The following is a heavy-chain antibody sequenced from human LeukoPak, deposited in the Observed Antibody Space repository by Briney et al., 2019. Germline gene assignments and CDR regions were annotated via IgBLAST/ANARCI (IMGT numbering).Heavy chain of an antibody. CDR2: MYYSVST. Sequence: SETLPLTCSVSGGSITGSSYYWGWIRQPPGKGLEWIGSMYYSVSTYYNPSLKSRVTISVDTSKNQFTLKLTFVTAADTAVYYCARHYYDSTGYYYFDYWGQGTLVTVSS. J-gene: IGHJ4*02. V-gene: IGHV4-39*01. CDR3: ARHYYDSTGYYYFDY. CDR1: GGSITGSSYY. D-gene: IGHD3-22*01.